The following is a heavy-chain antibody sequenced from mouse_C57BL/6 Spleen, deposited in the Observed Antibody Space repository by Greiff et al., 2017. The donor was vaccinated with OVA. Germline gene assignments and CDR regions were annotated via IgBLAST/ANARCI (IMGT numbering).Heavy chain of an antibody. Sequence: VKLLESGPELVKPGASVKISCKASGYAFSSYWMNWVKQRPGKGLEWIGRIYPGDGDTNYNGKFKGKATLTADKSSSTAYMQLSSLTSEDSAVYFCASYYYSSSYGYFDVWGTGTTVTVSS. V-gene: IGHV1-82*01. J-gene: IGHJ1*03. CDR1: GYAFSSYW. CDR3: ASYYYSSSYGYFDV. D-gene: IGHD1-1*01. CDR2: IYPGDGDT.